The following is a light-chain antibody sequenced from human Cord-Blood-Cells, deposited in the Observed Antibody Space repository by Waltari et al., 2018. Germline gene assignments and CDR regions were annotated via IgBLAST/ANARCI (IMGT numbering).Light chain of an antibody. V-gene: IGLV1-51*01. CDR3: GTWDSSLSAWV. J-gene: IGLJ3*02. CDR1: SSNVWHNL. CDR2: DNN. Sequence: HSVLTPPPSVSAAPGLKVTISCSVSSSNVWHNLVSWYQQRPGTAPKLLIYDNNKRPSGIPDRFSGSKSGTSATLGITGLQTGDEADYYCGTWDSSLSAWVFGGGTKLTVL.